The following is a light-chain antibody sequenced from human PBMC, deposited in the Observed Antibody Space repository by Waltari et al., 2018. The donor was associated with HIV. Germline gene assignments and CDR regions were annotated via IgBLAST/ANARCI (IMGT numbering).Light chain of an antibody. CDR3: QLRTRWPPLFT. CDR2: DAS. J-gene: IGKJ4*01. CDR1: QSIGSY. Sequence: EIALTQSPATLSLSPGERATLSCRTSQSIGSYLAWYQQKPGQAPRLLIYDASNRATGIASRFSGSGSGTDVTLSITSLEPEEFAVYYCQLRTRWPPLFTFGGGTNLGIK. V-gene: IGKV3-11*01.